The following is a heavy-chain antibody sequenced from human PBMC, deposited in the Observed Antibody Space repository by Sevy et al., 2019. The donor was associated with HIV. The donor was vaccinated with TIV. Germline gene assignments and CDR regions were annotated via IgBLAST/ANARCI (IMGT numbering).Heavy chain of an antibody. Sequence: SETLSLTCTVSGGSISSSSYYWGWIRQPPGKGREWIGSIYYSGSTYYNPSLKSRVTISVDTSKNQFSLKLSSVTAADTAVYYCARPQIVVGVAAPGAFDIWGQGTMVTVSS. V-gene: IGHV4-39*01. CDR1: GGSISSSSYY. D-gene: IGHD2-15*01. CDR2: IYYSGST. J-gene: IGHJ3*02. CDR3: ARPQIVVGVAAPGAFDI.